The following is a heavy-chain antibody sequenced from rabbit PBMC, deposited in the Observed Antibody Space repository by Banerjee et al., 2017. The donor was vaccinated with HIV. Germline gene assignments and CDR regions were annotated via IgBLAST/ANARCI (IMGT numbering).Heavy chain of an antibody. J-gene: IGHJ4*01. D-gene: IGHD4-1*01. CDR1: GFDFSSNA. V-gene: IGHV1S47*01. CDR3: ARDLAGVIGWNLNL. Sequence: QEKLEESGGDLVKPEGSLTLTCKASGFDFSSNAMCWVRQAPGKGPEWIACIYNGDGSTYYASWVNGRFTISRSTSLHTVTLQMTSLTAADTATYFCARDLAGVIGWNLNLWGPGTLVTVS. CDR2: IYNGDGST.